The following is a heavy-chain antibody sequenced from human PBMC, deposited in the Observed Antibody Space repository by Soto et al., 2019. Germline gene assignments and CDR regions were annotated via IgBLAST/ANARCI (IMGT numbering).Heavy chain of an antibody. J-gene: IGHJ6*02. V-gene: IGHV3-21*01. D-gene: IGHD3-22*01. CDR1: GFTFSSYS. Sequence: EVQLVESGGGLVKPGGSLRLSCAASGFTFSSYSMNWVRQAPGKGLEWVSSISSSSSYIYYADSVKGRFTISRDNAKNSLYLQMNSLRAEDTAVYYCARDTYYYDSSGYSGYYYGMDVWGQGTTVTVSS. CDR2: ISSSSSYI. CDR3: ARDTYYYDSSGYSGYYYGMDV.